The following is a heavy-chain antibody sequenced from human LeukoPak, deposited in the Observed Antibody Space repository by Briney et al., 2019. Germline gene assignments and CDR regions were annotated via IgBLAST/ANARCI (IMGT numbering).Heavy chain of an antibody. J-gene: IGHJ4*02. CDR2: IYPGDSDT. CDR1: GYSFTSYW. D-gene: IGHD3-22*01. Sequence: GESLKISCEGSGYSFTSYWIGWVRQMPGKGLEWMGIIYPGDSDTRYSPSFQGQVTISADKSISTAYLQWSSLKASDTAMYYCARQLSYYDSSGSKDYWGQGTLVTVSS. CDR3: ARQLSYYDSSGSKDY. V-gene: IGHV5-51*01.